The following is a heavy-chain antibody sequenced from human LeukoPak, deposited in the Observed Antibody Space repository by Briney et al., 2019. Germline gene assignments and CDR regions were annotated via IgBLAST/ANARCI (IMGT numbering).Heavy chain of an antibody. V-gene: IGHV3-30*18. CDR1: GFSFSNYA. CDR2: ISYDGSHK. D-gene: IGHD3-3*01. Sequence: AGGSLRLSCAASGFSFSNYAMHWVRQAPGKGLEWVAVISYDGSHKYYVDSLKGRFTISRDNSKNTMYLQVNSLRAEDTAVYYCAKAPGEIWSGWFRMDVWGQGTTVTVSS. J-gene: IGHJ6*02. CDR3: AKAPGEIWSGWFRMDV.